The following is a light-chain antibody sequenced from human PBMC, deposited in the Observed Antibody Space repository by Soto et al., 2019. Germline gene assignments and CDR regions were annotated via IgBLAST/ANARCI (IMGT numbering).Light chain of an antibody. J-gene: IGKJ4*01. V-gene: IGKV3-11*01. CDR2: DAS. CDR1: QSGNPY. CDR3: QQRSSWPLT. Sequence: EIVLTQSPATLSLPPGERATLSCRASQSGNPYLAWYRQKPGQAPRLLIYDASKRATGIPARFSRRGSGTDFTLTIHSLEPEDFALYYCQQRSSWPLTFGGGTKVEIK.